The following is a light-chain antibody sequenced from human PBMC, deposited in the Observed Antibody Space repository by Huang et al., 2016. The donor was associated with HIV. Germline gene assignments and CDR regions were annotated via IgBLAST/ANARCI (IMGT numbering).Light chain of an antibody. V-gene: IGKV3-15*01. CDR3: QHYTNWPYT. CDR1: QSVSDN. J-gene: IGKJ2*01. Sequence: EIVMTQSPATLSVSPGERATLSCRASQSVSDNLAWYQQHPGRAPSLLIYGVSTRATGVPARCSGSGSGTEFTLTISSLQSEDFAVYYCQHYTNWPYTFGQRTKLEIK. CDR2: GVS.